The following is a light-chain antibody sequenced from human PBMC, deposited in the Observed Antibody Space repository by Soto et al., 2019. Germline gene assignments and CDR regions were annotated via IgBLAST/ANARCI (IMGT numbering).Light chain of an antibody. CDR1: SSDVGLYNL. CDR3: CSYAGGSTYV. V-gene: IGLV2-23*02. Sequence: QSVLPQPASVSGSPGQSITISCTGTSSDVGLYNLVSWYQHHPGKAPKLMIHEVSKRPSGVSSRFSGSKSGNTASLTISGLQAEDEADYYYCSYAGGSTYVFGTGTKVTVL. J-gene: IGLJ1*01. CDR2: EVS.